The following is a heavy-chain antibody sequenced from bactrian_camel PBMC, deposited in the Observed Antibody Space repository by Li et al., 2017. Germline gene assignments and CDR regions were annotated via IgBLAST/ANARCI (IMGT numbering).Heavy chain of an antibody. Sequence: HVQLVESGGGSVQVGGSLRLSCVASDDTIGRYCMGWSRQAPGTERERVAFINGDSTTTNYADSARGRFTVFKDNAKRTLYLQMNNLTPEDSGMYFCASGPLRTCAALPNTWGQGTQVTVS. V-gene: IGHV3S37*01. CDR2: INGDSTTT. J-gene: IGHJ4*01. CDR1: DDTIGRYC. CDR3: ASGPLRTCAALPNT. D-gene: IGHD1*01.